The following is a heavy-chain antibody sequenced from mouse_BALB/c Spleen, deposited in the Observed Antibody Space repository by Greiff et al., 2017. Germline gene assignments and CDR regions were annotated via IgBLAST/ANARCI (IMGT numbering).Heavy chain of an antibody. J-gene: IGHJ1*01. CDR1: GFTFSSYA. Sequence: EVQRVESGGGLVKPGGSLKLSCAASGFTFSSYAMSWVRQTPEKRLEWVASISSCGSTYYPDSVKGRFTISRDNARNILYLQMSSLRSKDTAMYYCARGRDSDCYFDVWGAGTTVTVSS. V-gene: IGHV5-6-5*01. CDR2: ISSCGST. CDR3: ARGRDSDCYFDV.